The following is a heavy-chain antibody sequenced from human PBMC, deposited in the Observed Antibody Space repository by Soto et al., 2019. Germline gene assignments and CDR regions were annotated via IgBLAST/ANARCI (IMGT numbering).Heavy chain of an antibody. CDR1: GYTFTNYG. D-gene: IGHD3-10*01. Sequence: QVQLVQSGGEVKRPGASVKVSCKASGYTFTNYGITWVRQAPGQGLEWMGWISGYNGDTNYAQNLQGRVTMTTDTAASTAYMELRSLRSEDTAVYYCARDSGFDPWGQGTLVTVSS. CDR2: ISGYNGDT. CDR3: ARDSGFDP. J-gene: IGHJ5*02. V-gene: IGHV1-18*01.